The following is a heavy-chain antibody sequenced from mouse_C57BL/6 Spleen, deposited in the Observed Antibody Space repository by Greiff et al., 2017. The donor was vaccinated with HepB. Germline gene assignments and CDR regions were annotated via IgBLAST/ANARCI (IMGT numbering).Heavy chain of an antibody. CDR2: IRNKANGYTT. D-gene: IGHD4-1*01. Sequence: EVKLMESGGGLVQPGGSLSLSCAASGFTFTDYYMSWVRQPPGKALEWLGFIRNKANGYTTEYSASVKGRFTISRDNSQSILYLQMNALRAEDSATYYCARPLTGSWYFDVWGTGTTVTVS. J-gene: IGHJ1*03. V-gene: IGHV7-3*01. CDR3: ARPLTGSWYFDV. CDR1: GFTFTDYY.